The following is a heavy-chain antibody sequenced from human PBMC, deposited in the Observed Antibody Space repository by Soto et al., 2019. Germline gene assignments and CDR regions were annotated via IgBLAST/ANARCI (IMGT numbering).Heavy chain of an antibody. V-gene: IGHV3-30-3*01. CDR3: ARVVNYYDSSGFGYFDY. D-gene: IGHD3-22*01. CDR1: GFTFSSYA. J-gene: IGHJ4*02. Sequence: QVQLVESGGGVVQPGRSLRLSCAASGFTFSSYAMHWVRQAPGKGLEWVAVISYDGSNKYYADSVKGRFTISRDNSKNTLYLQMNSLRAEDTAAYYCARVVNYYDSSGFGYFDYWGQGTLVTVSS. CDR2: ISYDGSNK.